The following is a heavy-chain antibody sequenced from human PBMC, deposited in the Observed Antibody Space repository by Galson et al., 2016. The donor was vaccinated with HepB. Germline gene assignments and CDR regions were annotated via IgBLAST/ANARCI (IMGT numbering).Heavy chain of an antibody. CDR1: GYTFTSYN. J-gene: IGHJ4*03. D-gene: IGHD2-2*01. CDR2: MNPDTGNT. V-gene: IGHV1-8*02. Sequence: SVKVSCKASGYTFTSYNVHWVRQATGQGLEWMGWMNPDTGNTGYAQKFQGRVTMTRNTSINTAYMELSSLTSEDTAVYYCAKRVSSSKYFDYWGQGTTVTVSS. CDR3: AKRVSSSKYFDY.